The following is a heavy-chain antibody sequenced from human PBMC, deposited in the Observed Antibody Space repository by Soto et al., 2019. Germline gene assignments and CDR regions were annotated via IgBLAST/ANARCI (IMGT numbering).Heavy chain of an antibody. J-gene: IGHJ1*01. CDR3: AREDSFDPFHH. Sequence: EVQLVASGGGLVQPGESLRLSCVASGFTFSRYWMNWVRQVPGKGLVWVSRISSDGSNATYADSVKGRFTISRDHAKRTLYLKTNSLRVEDTAVYHCAREDSFDPFHHWGQGTLVTVSS. CDR1: GFTFSRYW. CDR2: ISSDGSNA. V-gene: IGHV3-74*01. D-gene: IGHD2-21*01.